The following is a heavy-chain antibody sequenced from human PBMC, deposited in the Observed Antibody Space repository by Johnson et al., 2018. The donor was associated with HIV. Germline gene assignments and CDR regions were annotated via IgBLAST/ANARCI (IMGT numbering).Heavy chain of an antibody. J-gene: IGHJ3*02. D-gene: IGHD3-9*01. CDR3: ARTARRYFVDAFDI. V-gene: IGHV3-30-3*01. Sequence: QVQLVESGGGVVRPGGSLRLSCAASGFTFSSYAMSWVRQAPGKGLEWVAVISYDGSNEYYADSVKGRFTISRDNSKNTRFLQMNTLRAEDTAVYYCARTARRYFVDAFDILGQGTMVTVSS. CDR2: ISYDGSNE. CDR1: GFTFSSYA.